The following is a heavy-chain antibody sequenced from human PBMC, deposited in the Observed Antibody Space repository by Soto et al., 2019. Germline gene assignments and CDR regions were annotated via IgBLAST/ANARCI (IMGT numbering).Heavy chain of an antibody. V-gene: IGHV4-39*01. CDR3: AIGQYLAWSPY. CDR2: ISRSGDT. CDR1: GGSLSRSSFH. D-gene: IGHD2-15*01. Sequence: LSPTYTGSGGSLSRSSFHSGWIRQPPGKGLEWIGTISRSGDTYYNPSLMSRVTISVDTSKNQLSLKLSSVTAADTAAYYCAIGQYLAWSPYWGQGTLVTVSS. J-gene: IGHJ4*02.